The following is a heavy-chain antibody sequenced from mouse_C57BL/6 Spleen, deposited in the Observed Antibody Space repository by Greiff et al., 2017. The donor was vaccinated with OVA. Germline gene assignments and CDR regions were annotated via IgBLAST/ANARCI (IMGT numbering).Heavy chain of an antibody. CDR1: GYTFTDYE. Sequence: VQLQQSGAELVRPGASVTLSCKASGYTFTDYEMHWVKQTPVHGLEWIGAIDPETGGTAYNQKFKGKAILTADKSSSTAYMELRSLTSEVSAVYYCTRDGRFAYWGQGTLVTVSA. CDR3: TRDGRFAY. J-gene: IGHJ3*01. CDR2: IDPETGGT. D-gene: IGHD3-1*01. V-gene: IGHV1-15*01.